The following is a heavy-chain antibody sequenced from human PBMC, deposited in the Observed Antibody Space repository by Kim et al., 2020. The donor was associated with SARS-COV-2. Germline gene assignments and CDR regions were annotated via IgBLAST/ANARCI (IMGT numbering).Heavy chain of an antibody. CDR1: GYKFTDFY. CDR2: LNPNSGRA. D-gene: IGHD3-16*01. Sequence: ASVKVSCKTSGYKFTDFYIQWVRQAPGQGLEWLGQLNPNSGRAHFAQNFQGRVTMTRDTSISTAYLDLGSLTSYDTAVYYCARGGAEFDHWGQGTLVTVSS. V-gene: IGHV1-2*06. J-gene: IGHJ4*02. CDR3: ARGGAEFDH.